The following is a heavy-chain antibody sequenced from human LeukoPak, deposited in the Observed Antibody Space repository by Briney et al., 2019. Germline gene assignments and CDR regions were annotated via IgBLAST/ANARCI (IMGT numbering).Heavy chain of an antibody. CDR2: IYPGDSDT. CDR3: ARDVVPSSTGMDV. Sequence: GESLKISCKGSGYRFTSYWIGWVRQLPGKGLEWMGIIYPGDSDTRYSPSFQGQVTISVDKSINTAYLQWSSLRASDTAMYYCARDVVPSSTGMDVWGQGTTVTVSS. J-gene: IGHJ6*02. V-gene: IGHV5-51*01. D-gene: IGHD2-2*01. CDR1: GYRFTSYW.